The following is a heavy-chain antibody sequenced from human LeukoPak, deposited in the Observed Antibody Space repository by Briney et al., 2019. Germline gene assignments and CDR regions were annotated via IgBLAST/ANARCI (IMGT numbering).Heavy chain of an antibody. CDR3: ARVGGRRSGYSLPFDY. V-gene: IGHV1-2*02. D-gene: IGHD3-3*01. CDR2: INPNSGGT. Sequence: GASVKVSCKASGYTFTGYYMHWVRQAPGQGLEWMGWINPNSGGTNYAQKFQGRVTMTRDTSISTAYMELSRLRSDDTAVYYCARVGGRRSGYSLPFDYWGQGTLVTVSS. J-gene: IGHJ4*02. CDR1: GYTFTGYY.